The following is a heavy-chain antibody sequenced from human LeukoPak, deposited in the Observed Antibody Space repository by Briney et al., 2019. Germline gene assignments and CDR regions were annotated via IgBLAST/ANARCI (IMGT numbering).Heavy chain of an antibody. D-gene: IGHD6-19*01. Sequence: GGSLRLSCAASGFTFSSYAMSWVRHAPGKGLEWVSAISGSGGSTYYADSVKGRFTISRDNSKNTLYLQMNSLRAEDTAVYYCAKDRSSSGWTGYYFDYWGQGTLVTVSS. J-gene: IGHJ4*02. V-gene: IGHV3-23*01. CDR2: ISGSGGST. CDR1: GFTFSSYA. CDR3: AKDRSSSGWTGYYFDY.